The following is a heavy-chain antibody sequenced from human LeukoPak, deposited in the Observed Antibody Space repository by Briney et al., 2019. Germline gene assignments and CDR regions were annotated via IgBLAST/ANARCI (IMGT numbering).Heavy chain of an antibody. CDR2: IRSDGSTK. D-gene: IGHD6-13*01. V-gene: IGHV3-30*02. J-gene: IGHJ4*02. CDR1: GFTFSTYG. CDR3: ARVQSFLDISIAAAGTLGY. Sequence: PGGSLRLSCAASGFTFSTYGMHWVRQAPGKGLEWVAFIRSDGSTKYFADSVKGRFTISRDNAKNSLYLQMNSLRAEDTAVYYCARVQSFLDISIAAAGTLGYWGQGTLVTVSS.